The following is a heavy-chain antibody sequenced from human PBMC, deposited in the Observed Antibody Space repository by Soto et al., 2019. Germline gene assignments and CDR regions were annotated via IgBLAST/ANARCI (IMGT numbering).Heavy chain of an antibody. V-gene: IGHV1-3*01. J-gene: IGHJ5*02. Sequence: GASVKVSCKASGYTFTSYAMHWVRQAPGQRLEWMGWINAGNGNTKYSQKFQGRVTITRDTSASTAYMELSSLRSEDTAVYYGARGPRPYSSSWNWFDPWGQGTLVTVSS. CDR1: GYTFTSYA. CDR2: INAGNGNT. CDR3: ARGPRPYSSSWNWFDP. D-gene: IGHD6-13*01.